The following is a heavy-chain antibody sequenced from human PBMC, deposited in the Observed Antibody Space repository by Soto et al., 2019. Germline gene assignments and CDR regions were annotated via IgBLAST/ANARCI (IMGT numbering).Heavy chain of an antibody. V-gene: IGHV1-46*01. Sequence: ASVKVSCKASGYTFTSYYMHWVRQAPGQGLEWMGIINPSGGSTSYAQKFQGRVTMTRDTSTSTVYMELSSLRSEDTAVYYCARDKRRDYDFWTRRRYYYGMDVWGQGTTVTVFS. CDR2: INPSGGST. CDR1: GYTFTSYY. CDR3: ARDKRRDYDFWTRRRYYYGMDV. J-gene: IGHJ6*02. D-gene: IGHD3-3*01.